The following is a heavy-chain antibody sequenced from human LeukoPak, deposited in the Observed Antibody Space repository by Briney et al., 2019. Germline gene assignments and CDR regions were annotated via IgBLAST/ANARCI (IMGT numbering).Heavy chain of an antibody. CDR2: ISSSSSTI. J-gene: IGHJ4*02. D-gene: IGHD3-9*01. CDR1: GFTFSSYS. V-gene: IGHV3-48*04. Sequence: PGGSLRLSCAASGFTFSSYSMNWVRQAPGKGLEWVSYISSSSSTIYYADSVKGRFTISRDNAKNSLYLQMNSLRAEDTAVYYCARSPHYYDILTGYYIGSYFDYWGQGTLVTVSS. CDR3: ARSPHYYDILTGYYIGSYFDY.